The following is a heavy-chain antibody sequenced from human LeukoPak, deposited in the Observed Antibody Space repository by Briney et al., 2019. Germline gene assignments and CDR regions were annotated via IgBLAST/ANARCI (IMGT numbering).Heavy chain of an antibody. D-gene: IGHD3-10*01. J-gene: IGHJ4*02. CDR2: IIPIFGTA. CDR1: GGTFSSYA. CDR3: ARVIQYYGSGSLRFDY. Sequence: SVKVPCKASGGTFSSYAISWVRQAPGQGLEWMGGIIPIFGTANYAQKFQGRVTITADESTSTAYMELSSLRSEDTAVYYCARVIQYYGSGSLRFDYWGQGTLVTVSS. V-gene: IGHV1-69*01.